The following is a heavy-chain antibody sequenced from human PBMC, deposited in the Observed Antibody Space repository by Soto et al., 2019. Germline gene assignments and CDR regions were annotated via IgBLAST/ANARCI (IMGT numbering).Heavy chain of an antibody. Sequence: QLQLQESGPGLVKPSETLSLTCTVSGGSISSSSYYWGWIRQPPGKGLEWIGSIYYSGSTYYNPSLKSRVTISGDTSKNPFSLKRSSVTAADTSVYYCARKNSLGYCSGGSCFLWFDPWGQGTLVTVSS. CDR2: IYYSGST. J-gene: IGHJ5*02. CDR3: ARKNSLGYCSGGSCFLWFDP. D-gene: IGHD2-15*01. CDR1: GGSISSSSYY. V-gene: IGHV4-39*01.